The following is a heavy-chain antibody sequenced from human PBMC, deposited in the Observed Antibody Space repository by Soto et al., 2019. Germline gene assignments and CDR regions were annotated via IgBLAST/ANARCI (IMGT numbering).Heavy chain of an antibody. CDR1: GVTFSDSV. V-gene: IGHV1-69*13. Sequence: SVKVSCKASGVTFSDSVTSWVRQAPGQGLEWMGGIVPIFGKANLAEKFQDRVTITADESTSTAYMKLSSLRSEDTAVYYCARVSSSWYHYYGMDVWGQGTTVTVSS. CDR2: IVPIFGKA. CDR3: ARVSSSWYHYYGMDV. J-gene: IGHJ6*02. D-gene: IGHD6-13*01.